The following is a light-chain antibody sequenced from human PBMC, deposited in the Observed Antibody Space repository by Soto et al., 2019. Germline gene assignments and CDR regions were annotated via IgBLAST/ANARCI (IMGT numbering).Light chain of an antibody. CDR2: AAS. J-gene: IGKJ5*01. Sequence: DIQMTQSPSAMSASVGDRVIITCRSSQAISNYLAWFQQKPGQAPKRLIYAASSLQSGVPSRFSGSGFGTDFTLTISSLQPEDFATYYCQQADTYPITFGQGTRLEIK. CDR3: QQADTYPIT. CDR1: QAISNY. V-gene: IGKV1-17*03.